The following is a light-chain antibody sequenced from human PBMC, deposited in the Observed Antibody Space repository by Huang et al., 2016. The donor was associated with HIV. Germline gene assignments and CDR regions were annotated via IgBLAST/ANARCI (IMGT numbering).Light chain of an antibody. CDR2: WAS. V-gene: IGKV4-1*01. J-gene: IGKJ1*01. CDR1: QSVLYTSTIQNF. Sequence: DIVMTQSPDFLSLSRGERAPLQCKSSQSVLYTSTIQNFLNWDQHKAGQPPKLLLYWASTRESGVPDRFSGSGSGTDFNLTINSLQIEDVAVYYCQQSYAAPRTFGQGTKVAIK. CDR3: QQSYAAPRT.